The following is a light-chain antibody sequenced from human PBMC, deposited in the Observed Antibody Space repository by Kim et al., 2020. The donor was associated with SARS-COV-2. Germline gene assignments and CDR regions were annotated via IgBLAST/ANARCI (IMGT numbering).Light chain of an antibody. CDR3: QTWGTGTDV. J-gene: IGLJ1*01. CDR1: SGHSSYA. Sequence: ASVKLTCTLSSGHSSYAIAWHQQQPEKGPRYLMKLNSDGSHSKGDGIPDRFSGSSSGAERYLTISSLQSEDEADYYCQTWGTGTDVFGTGTKVTVL. V-gene: IGLV4-69*01. CDR2: LNSDGSH.